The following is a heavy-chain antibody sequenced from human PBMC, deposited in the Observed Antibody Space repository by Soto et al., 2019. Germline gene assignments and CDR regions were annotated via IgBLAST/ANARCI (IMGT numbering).Heavy chain of an antibody. D-gene: IGHD2-15*01. Sequence: QVQLVQSGAEVKKPGSSVKVSCKASGGTFSSYTISWVRQAPGQGLEWMGRIIPILGIANYAQKFQGRVTITADKSTSTAYIELSSLRSEDTAVYYCARGLVGHPYYYYGMDVWGQGTTVTVSS. V-gene: IGHV1-69*02. CDR2: IIPILGIA. CDR1: GGTFSSYT. CDR3: ARGLVGHPYYYYGMDV. J-gene: IGHJ6*02.